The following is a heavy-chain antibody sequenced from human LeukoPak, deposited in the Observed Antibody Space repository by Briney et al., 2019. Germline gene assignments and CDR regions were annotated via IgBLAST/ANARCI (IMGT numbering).Heavy chain of an antibody. CDR1: GCTFSDYY. Sequence: GGSLRLSCTASGCTFSDYYMSWIRQAPGKGLAWVSYISSSGSTIYYADSVKGRFTISRDNAKNSLYLQMNSLRAEDTAVYYCAREYYYDSSGASPDAFDIWGQGTMVTVSS. CDR2: ISSSGSTI. CDR3: AREYYYDSSGASPDAFDI. J-gene: IGHJ3*02. V-gene: IGHV3-11*01. D-gene: IGHD3-22*01.